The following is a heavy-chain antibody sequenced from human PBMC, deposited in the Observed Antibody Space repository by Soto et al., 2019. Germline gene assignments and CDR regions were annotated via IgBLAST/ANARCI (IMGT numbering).Heavy chain of an antibody. CDR3: AIAYYYGSGSYYADY. CDR1: GGTFSSYA. CDR2: IIPIFGTA. J-gene: IGHJ4*02. D-gene: IGHD3-10*01. Sequence: SVKVSCKASGGTFSSYAISWVRQAPGQGLEWMGGIIPIFGTANYAQKFQGRVTITADESTSTAYMELSSLRSEDTAVYYCAIAYYYGSGSYYADYWGQGTLVTAPQ. V-gene: IGHV1-69*13.